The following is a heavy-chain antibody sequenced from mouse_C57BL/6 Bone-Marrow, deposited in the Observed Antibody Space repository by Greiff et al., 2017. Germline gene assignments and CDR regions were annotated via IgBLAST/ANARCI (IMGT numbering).Heavy chain of an antibody. CDR3: ANNYDYDAAWLAY. D-gene: IGHD2-4*01. V-gene: IGHV1-74*01. CDR2: IHPSDSDT. CDR1: GYTFTSYW. Sequence: QVQLKQPGAELVKPGASVKVSCKASGYTFTSYWMHWVKQRPGQGLEWIGRIHPSDSDTNYNQKFKGKATLTVDKSSSTAYMQLSSLTSEDSAVYYCANNYDYDAAWLAYWGQGTLVTVSA. J-gene: IGHJ3*01.